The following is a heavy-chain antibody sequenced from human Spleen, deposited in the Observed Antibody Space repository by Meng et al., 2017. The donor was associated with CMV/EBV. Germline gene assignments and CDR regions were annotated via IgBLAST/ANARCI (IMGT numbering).Heavy chain of an antibody. CDR2: INPKNGDT. Sequence: ASVKVSCKTSGFTFIGYYMHWVRQAPGQGLEWMGWINPKNGDTAYARRFQGRVTMTRDMSFSTAYMELSRLGSDDTAMYYCARVQFLETANDAYDLWGQGTKVTVSS. D-gene: IGHD2-21*01. V-gene: IGHV1-2*02. CDR3: ARVQFLETANDAYDL. CDR1: GFTFIGYY. J-gene: IGHJ3*01.